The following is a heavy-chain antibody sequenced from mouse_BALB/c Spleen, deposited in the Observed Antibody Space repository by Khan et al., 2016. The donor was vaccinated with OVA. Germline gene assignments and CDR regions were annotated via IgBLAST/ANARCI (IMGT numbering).Heavy chain of an antibody. CDR3: ARDGAYYGNDGWFAY. CDR1: GFTFTSYT. Sequence: QIQLVQSGAELARPGASVKMSCKASGFTFTSYTIHWIKQRPGQGLEWIGYINPSSGYTNYNQKFKDKATLTADKSSTTAYMQLRSLTSDDSAVYNCARDGAYYGNDGWFAYWGQGTLVTVSA. D-gene: IGHD2-14*01. V-gene: IGHV1-4*01. CDR2: INPSSGYT. J-gene: IGHJ3*01.